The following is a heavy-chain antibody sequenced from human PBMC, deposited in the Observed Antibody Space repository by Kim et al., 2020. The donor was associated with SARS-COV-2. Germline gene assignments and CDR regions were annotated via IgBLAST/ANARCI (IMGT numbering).Heavy chain of an antibody. D-gene: IGHD4-17*01. Sequence: GGSLRLSCTASGFTFGDYAMSWFRQAPGKGLEWVGFIRSKAYGGTTEYAASVKGRFTISRDDSKSIAYLQMNSLKTEDTAVYYCTRENSGDHYYFDYWGQGTLVTVSS. V-gene: IGHV3-49*03. J-gene: IGHJ4*02. CDR1: GFTFGDYA. CDR2: IRSKAYGGTT. CDR3: TRENSGDHYYFDY.